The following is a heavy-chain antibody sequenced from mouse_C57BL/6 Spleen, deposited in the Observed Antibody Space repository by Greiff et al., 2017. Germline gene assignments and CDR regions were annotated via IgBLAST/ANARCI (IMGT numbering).Heavy chain of an antibody. D-gene: IGHD1-1*01. V-gene: IGHV14-3*01. CDR2: IDPANGNT. J-gene: IGHJ2*01. CDR3: ARTFITTGVAPYYFDY. CDR1: GFNIKNTY. Sequence: VQLQQSVAELVRPGASVKLSCTASGFNIKNTYMHWVKQRPEQGLEWIGRIDPANGNTKYAPKFQGKATITADTSSNTAYLPRSSLTSEDTAIYYCARTFITTGVAPYYFDYWGQGTTLTVSS.